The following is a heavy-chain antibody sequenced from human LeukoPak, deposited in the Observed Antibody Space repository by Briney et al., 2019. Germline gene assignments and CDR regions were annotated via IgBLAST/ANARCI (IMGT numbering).Heavy chain of an antibody. V-gene: IGHV3-73*01. J-gene: IGHJ3*01. CDR2: IRSKANNYAT. CDR1: GFTFSGSA. D-gene: IGHD3-10*01. CDR3: TRPRGAFDL. Sequence: GGSLRLSCAASGFTFSGSAIHRVRQASGKGLEWVGRIRSKANNYATAYGESVKGRFTISRDDSKDTAYLQMNSLKTEDTAVYYCTRPRGAFDLWGQGTMVTVFS.